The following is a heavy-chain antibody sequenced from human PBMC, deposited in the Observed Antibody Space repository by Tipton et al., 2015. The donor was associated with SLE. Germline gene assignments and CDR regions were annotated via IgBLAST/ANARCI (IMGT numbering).Heavy chain of an antibody. CDR2: INTNTGNP. D-gene: IGHD1-1*01. J-gene: IGHJ4*02. CDR3: ARGLRGTLDY. V-gene: IGHV7-4-1*02. CDR1: GYTFTSYA. Sequence: QSGPEVKKPGASVKVSCKASGYTFTSYAMNWVRQAPGQRLEWMGWINTNTGNPTYAQGFTRRFVFSLDTSVSTAYLQISSLKTEDTAVYYCARGLRGTLDYWGQGTLVTVSS.